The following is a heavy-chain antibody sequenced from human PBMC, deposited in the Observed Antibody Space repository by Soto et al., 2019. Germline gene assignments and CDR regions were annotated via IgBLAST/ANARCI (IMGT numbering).Heavy chain of an antibody. V-gene: IGHV3-66*01. D-gene: IGHD3-3*01. CDR1: GSSVSRNY. J-gene: IGHJ4*02. Sequence: EMQLVESGGDLVQPGGSLRLSCGASGSSVSRNYMGWVRQAPGKGPEWVSIIYTGGGSYYADSVKGRFTISRDNSKNTLYLQMNSLRVEDTAVYYCARAMYYADNDGYFDYWGQGTLVTVSS. CDR2: IYTGGGS. CDR3: ARAMYYADNDGYFDY.